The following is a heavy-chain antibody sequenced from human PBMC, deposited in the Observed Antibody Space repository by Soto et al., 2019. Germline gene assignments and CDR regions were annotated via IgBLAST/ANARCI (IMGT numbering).Heavy chain of an antibody. V-gene: IGHV4-59*08. CDR2: IYYSGST. CDR3: ARRWGYAFDI. D-gene: IGHD1-26*01. Sequence: QVQLQESGPGLVKPSETLSLTCTVPVASISSYYWSWIRQPPGKGLEWIGYIYYSGSTNYNPSLKSRVTISVDTSKNQFSLKLSSVTAADTAVYYCARRWGYAFDIWGQGTMVTVSS. J-gene: IGHJ3*02. CDR1: VASISSYY.